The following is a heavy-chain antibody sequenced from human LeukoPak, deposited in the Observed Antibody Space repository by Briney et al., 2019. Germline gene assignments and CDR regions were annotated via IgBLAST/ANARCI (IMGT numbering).Heavy chain of an antibody. CDR3: SRAPYSNYVNLDY. V-gene: IGHV3-49*04. Sequence: GGSLRLSCTASGFTFCDYSMSWVRQAPGKGLEWVGFIRSKAFGGTTEYAASVKGRFTISRDDSIGIAYLQMNSLKSEDTAVYYCSRAPYSNYVNLDYWGQGTLVTVSS. CDR2: IRSKAFGGTT. CDR1: GFTFCDYS. D-gene: IGHD4-11*01. J-gene: IGHJ4*02.